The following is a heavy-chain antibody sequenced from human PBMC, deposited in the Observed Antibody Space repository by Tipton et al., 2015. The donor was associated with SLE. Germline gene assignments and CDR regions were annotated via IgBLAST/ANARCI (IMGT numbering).Heavy chain of an antibody. CDR1: GGSISSHY. CDR3: ARVGLGRDYYYYYAMDV. J-gene: IGHJ6*02. CDR2: IYYSGST. Sequence: TLSLTCTVSGGSISSHYWSWIRQPPGKGLEWIGNIYYSGSTNYNPSLKSRVTISVDMSKNQFSLKLSSVTAADTAVYYCARVGLGRDYYYYYAMDVWGQGTTVTVSS. D-gene: IGHD7-27*01. V-gene: IGHV4-59*11.